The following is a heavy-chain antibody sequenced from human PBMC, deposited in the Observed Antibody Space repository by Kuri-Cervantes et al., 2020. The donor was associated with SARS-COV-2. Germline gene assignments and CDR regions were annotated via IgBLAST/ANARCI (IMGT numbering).Heavy chain of an antibody. CDR2: ISGSGGST. CDR1: GFTFSSYA. Sequence: GGSLRLSCAASGFTFSSYAMSWVRQAPGKGLEWVSAISGSGGSTYYADSVKGRFTISRDNSKNTLYLQMNSLRAEDTAVYCCAKLGSRRHYEDWGQGTLVTVSS. V-gene: IGHV3-23*01. CDR3: AKLGSRRHYED. D-gene: IGHD4-17*01. J-gene: IGHJ4*02.